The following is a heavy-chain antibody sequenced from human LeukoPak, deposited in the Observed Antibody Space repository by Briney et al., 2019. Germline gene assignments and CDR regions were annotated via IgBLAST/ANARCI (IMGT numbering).Heavy chain of an antibody. CDR3: ARSGHYYDSSGYYMS. Sequence: PGGSLRLSCAASGFTFSSYAMHWVRQAPGKGLEWVAVISYDGSNKYYADSVKGRFTISRDNAKNSPYLQMNSLRAEDTAVYYCARSGHYYDSSGYYMSWGQGTLVTVSS. J-gene: IGHJ5*02. CDR2: ISYDGSNK. V-gene: IGHV3-30-3*01. CDR1: GFTFSSYA. D-gene: IGHD3-22*01.